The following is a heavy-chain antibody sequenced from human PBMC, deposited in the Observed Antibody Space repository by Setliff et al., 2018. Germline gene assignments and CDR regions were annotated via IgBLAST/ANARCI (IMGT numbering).Heavy chain of an antibody. CDR1: RGTFSSYG. Sequence: SVKVSCKASRGTFSSYGITWVRQAPGQGFEWLGGTIPNFGTTNYAQEFQGRVTIITDESTSTAYVELRSLRFEDTAVYYCARAPYYYDSSGYWGAFDYWGQGTLVTVSS. V-gene: IGHV1-69*05. D-gene: IGHD3-22*01. CDR2: TIPNFGTT. CDR3: ARAPYYYDSSGYWGAFDY. J-gene: IGHJ4*02.